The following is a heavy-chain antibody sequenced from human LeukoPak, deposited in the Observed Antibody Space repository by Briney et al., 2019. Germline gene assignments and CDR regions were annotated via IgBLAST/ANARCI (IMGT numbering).Heavy chain of an antibody. CDR2: IYTSGST. Sequence: SETLSLTCTVSGGSISSYYWSWIRQPAGKGLEWIGRIYTSGSTNYNPSLKSRVTMSVDTSKNQFSLKLSSVTAADTAVYYCASIALVPEGGNAFDIWGQGTMVTVSS. CDR1: GGSISSYY. D-gene: IGHD2-8*02. CDR3: ASIALVPEGGNAFDI. J-gene: IGHJ3*02. V-gene: IGHV4-4*07.